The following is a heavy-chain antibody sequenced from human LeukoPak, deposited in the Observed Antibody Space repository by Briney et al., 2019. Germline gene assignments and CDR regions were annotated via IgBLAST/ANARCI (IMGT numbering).Heavy chain of an antibody. J-gene: IGHJ4*02. CDR1: GFTFSSYA. CDR3: ARDQRKAATEQFDY. CDR2: ISYDGSNK. V-gene: IGHV3-30-3*01. Sequence: GGSLRLSRAASGFTFSSYAMLWVRQAPGKGLEWVAVISYDGSNKYYADSVKGRFTISRDNSKNTLYLQMNSLRAEDTAVYYCARDQRKAATEQFDYWGQGTLVTVSS. D-gene: IGHD2-15*01.